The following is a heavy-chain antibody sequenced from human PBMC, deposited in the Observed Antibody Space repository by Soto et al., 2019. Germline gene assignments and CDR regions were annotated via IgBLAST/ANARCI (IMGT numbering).Heavy chain of an antibody. CDR1: GGSINSYY. D-gene: IGHD3-10*01. CDR2: VHHSWGS. V-gene: IGHV4-59*08. Sequence: QVQLQESGPGLVKTSETLSLSCTVSGGSINSYYWSWIRQSPGKRMEWIGYVHHSWGSSYNPSLQSRVAISLDTSKSQFSLKVTSVTATDTAVYYCARQGFGPRHGLVDVWGQGTTVTVSS. CDR3: ARQGFGPRHGLVDV. J-gene: IGHJ6*02.